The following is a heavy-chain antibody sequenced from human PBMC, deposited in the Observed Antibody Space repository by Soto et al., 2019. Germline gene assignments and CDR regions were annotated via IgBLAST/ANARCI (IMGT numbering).Heavy chain of an antibody. CDR1: GYTFTSYD. CDR3: AREWSAAGHFYGMDV. CDR2: MNTNSDDT. V-gene: IGHV1-8*01. D-gene: IGHD6-13*01. Sequence: ASVKVSCNTSGYTFTSYDINGVRQAPGQGLEWVGCMNTNSDDTRSAQTFRGRLTLTRDKSMRAVYMKLSNLRPDDSAVYYCAREWSAAGHFYGMDVWGQGTTVTVSS. J-gene: IGHJ6*02.